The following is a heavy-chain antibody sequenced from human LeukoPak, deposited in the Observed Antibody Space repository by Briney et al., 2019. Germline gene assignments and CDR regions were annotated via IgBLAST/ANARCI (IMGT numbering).Heavy chain of an antibody. D-gene: IGHD6-19*01. CDR3: ARGAVAGIN. Sequence: PGGSLRLSCAASGFTFSSYAMHWVRQAPGKGLEWVAVISYDGSNKYYADSVKGRFTISRDNSKNTLYLQMNSLRAEDTAVYYCARGAVAGINWGQGTLVTVSS. V-gene: IGHV3-30-3*01. CDR1: GFTFSSYA. CDR2: ISYDGSNK. J-gene: IGHJ4*02.